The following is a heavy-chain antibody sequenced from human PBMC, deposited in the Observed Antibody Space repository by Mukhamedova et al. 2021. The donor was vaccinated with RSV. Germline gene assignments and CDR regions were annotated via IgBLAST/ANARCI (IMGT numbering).Heavy chain of an antibody. J-gene: IGHJ6*03. CDR2: IYSSGST. V-gene: IGHV4-59*08. Sequence: GKGLEWIGYIYSSGSTDYNPSLKSRVTISVDTSKNQFSLKLSSVTAADTAVYYCARQRYYYYMDVWGKGTTVTVPS. D-gene: IGHD1-14*01. CDR3: ARQRYYYYMDV.